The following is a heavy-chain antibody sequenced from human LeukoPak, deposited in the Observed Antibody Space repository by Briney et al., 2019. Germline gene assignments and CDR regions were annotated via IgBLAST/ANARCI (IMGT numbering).Heavy chain of an antibody. Sequence: PGGSLRLSCAASGFTFDDYAMQWVRQAPGKGLEWGSGISWNSGSILYADSVKGRFTISRDNAKNSLYLQMNSLRAEDTALYSRRRDPAPKVWKNMDLWGKGTTVTVSS. CDR3: RRDPAPKVWKNMDL. J-gene: IGHJ6*03. CDR1: GFTFDDYA. CDR2: ISWNSGSI. D-gene: IGHD3-16*01. V-gene: IGHV3-9*01.